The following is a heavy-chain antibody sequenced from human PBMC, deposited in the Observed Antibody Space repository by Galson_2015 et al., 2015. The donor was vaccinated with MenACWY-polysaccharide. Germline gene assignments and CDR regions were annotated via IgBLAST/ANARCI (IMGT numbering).Heavy chain of an antibody. V-gene: IGHV1-2*02. CDR1: GYTFTGYN. Sequence: SVKVSCKASGYTFTGYNIHWVRQAPGQGLEWMGWIKPNSGDTNYAQKFQGRVTLTRDTSINTAYIELSSLRSDDTAVYYCARGGKYYYDSSGYLNWSDPWGQGTLVTVSS. D-gene: IGHD3-22*01. J-gene: IGHJ5*02. CDR2: IKPNSGDT. CDR3: ARGGKYYYDSSGYLNWSDP.